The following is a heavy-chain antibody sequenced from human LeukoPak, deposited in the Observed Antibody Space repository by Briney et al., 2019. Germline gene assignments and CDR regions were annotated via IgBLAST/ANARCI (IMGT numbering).Heavy chain of an antibody. CDR3: ATEPRLHYDSSGYN. CDR2: FDPEGGET. J-gene: IGHJ4*02. CDR1: GYTLTELS. V-gene: IGHV1-24*01. D-gene: IGHD3-22*01. Sequence: ASVKVSCKVSGYTLTELSMHWVRQAPGKGLEWMGGFDPEGGETIYAQKFQGRVTMTEDTPTDTAYMELSSLRSEDTAVYYCATEPRLHYDSSGYNWGQGTLVTVSS.